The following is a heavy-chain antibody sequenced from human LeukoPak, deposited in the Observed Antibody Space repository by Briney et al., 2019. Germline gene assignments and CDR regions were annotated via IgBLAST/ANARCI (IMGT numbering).Heavy chain of an antibody. CDR1: GYTFTSYD. CDR2: MNPNSGNT. CDR3: ARECITMVRGVIAYNWFDP. Sequence: GASVKVSCKASGYTFTSYDINWVRQATGQGLEWRGWMNPNSGNTGYAQKFQGRVTMTRNTSISTAYMELSSLRSEDTAVYYCARECITMVRGVIAYNWFDPWGQGTLVTVSS. D-gene: IGHD3-10*01. J-gene: IGHJ5*02. V-gene: IGHV1-8*01.